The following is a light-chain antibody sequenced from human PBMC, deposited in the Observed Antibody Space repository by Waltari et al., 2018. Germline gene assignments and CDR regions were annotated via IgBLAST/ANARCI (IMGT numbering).Light chain of an antibody. CDR3: QHHFRLPAT. V-gene: IGKV3-20*01. CDR2: GAS. Sequence: IMLTQSPRTLSLSPGERATLSCRASPRISRYLAWYQQKPGQAPRLLIYGASTRAHGIPDRVSGSGSGTDFSLTISGLEPEDSAVYYCQHHFRLPATFGQGTKVEIK. J-gene: IGKJ1*01. CDR1: PRISRY.